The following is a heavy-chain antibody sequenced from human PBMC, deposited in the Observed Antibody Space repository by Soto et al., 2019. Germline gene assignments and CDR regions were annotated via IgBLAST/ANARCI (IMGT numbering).Heavy chain of an antibody. CDR1: EGTFSKYA. V-gene: IGHV1-69*15. D-gene: IGHD3-16*01. J-gene: IGHJ3*02. CDR2: IIPIFDTS. CDR3: ARTLPLTSSGELDAFDI. Sequence: QVQLVQSGAEVKKPGSSVKVSCKGSEGTFSKYAITWVRQAPGQGLEWMGTIIPIFDTSTNAPKFQGRVTITADESKITAYIEVSSLTSEDTAVYYCARTLPLTSSGELDAFDIWGQGTMVTVSS.